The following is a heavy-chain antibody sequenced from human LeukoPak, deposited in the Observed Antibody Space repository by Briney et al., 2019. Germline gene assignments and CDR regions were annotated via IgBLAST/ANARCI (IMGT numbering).Heavy chain of an antibody. CDR1: GDSIRSFF. CDR2: IFYSGSP. V-gene: IGHV4-59*08. CDR3: ARHRRATNWFDP. J-gene: IGHJ5*02. Sequence: SETLSLTCTVSGDSIRSFFWSWVRQPPGKGLEWIGYIFYSGSPSYNPSLKSRVTISVDTSKNQFSLKLSSVTAADTAVYYCARHRRATNWFDPWGQGTLVTVSS.